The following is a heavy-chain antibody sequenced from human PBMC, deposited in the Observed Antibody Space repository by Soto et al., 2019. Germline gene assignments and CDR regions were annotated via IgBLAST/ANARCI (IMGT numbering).Heavy chain of an antibody. J-gene: IGHJ5*02. D-gene: IGHD5-12*01. V-gene: IGHV4-59*01. CDR2: VSYSGTT. Sequence: PSETLSLTCTVSGDSISSNYWSWIRQPPGSGLVWIGSVSYSGTTNYNPSLKGRVTMSVDTSKNQFSLKLNSVTAADTAVYYCVRDLRATIILVGHTNFFDHWGQGALVTVSS. CDR1: GDSISSNY. CDR3: VRDLRATIILVGHTNFFDH.